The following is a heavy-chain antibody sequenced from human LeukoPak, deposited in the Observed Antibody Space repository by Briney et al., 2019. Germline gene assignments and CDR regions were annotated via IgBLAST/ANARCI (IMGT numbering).Heavy chain of an antibody. CDR3: ARRTTVTPNWFDP. D-gene: IGHD4-17*01. CDR2: IYYTGST. J-gene: IGHJ5*02. CDR1: GGPISTYQ. V-gene: IGHV4-59*08. Sequence: SETLSLTCTVSGGPISTYQWSWIRQPPGKGLEWIGYIYYTGSTNYNPSLRSRVTISLDTSKNQFSLRVNSVTAADPAVYYCARRTTVTPNWFDPWGQGTLVTVSS.